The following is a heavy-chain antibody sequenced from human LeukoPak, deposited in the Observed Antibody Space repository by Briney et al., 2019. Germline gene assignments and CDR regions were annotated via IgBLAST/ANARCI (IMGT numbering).Heavy chain of an antibody. Sequence: GGSLRLSCAATGFTFTNHWMSWVRQTIGKGLECVAKIREDGNEKHYVDSVKGRFTISRDNAKNSLFLQMNSLRAEDTAVYYCAKGLADYWGQGTLVTVSS. V-gene: IGHV3-7*03. CDR3: AKGLADY. D-gene: IGHD3-16*01. J-gene: IGHJ4*02. CDR2: IREDGNEK. CDR1: GFTFTNHW.